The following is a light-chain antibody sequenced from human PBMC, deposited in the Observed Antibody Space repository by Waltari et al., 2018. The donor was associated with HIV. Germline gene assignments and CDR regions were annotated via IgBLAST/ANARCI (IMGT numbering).Light chain of an antibody. CDR1: PFSNQY. V-gene: IGLV3-25*03. CDR2: RDI. CDR3: QSADNSGTYV. Sequence: SYDFTQPPSASVSPGQTARITCSGDPFSNQYSYWYQQKSGQAPVLVIFRDIERPSGIPERFSGSRSGATVTLTISGVQAEDEADYYCQSADNSGTYVFATGTQVTVL. J-gene: IGLJ1*01.